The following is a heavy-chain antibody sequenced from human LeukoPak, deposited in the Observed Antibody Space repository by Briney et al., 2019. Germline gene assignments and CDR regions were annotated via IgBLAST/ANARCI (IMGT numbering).Heavy chain of an antibody. CDR3: ARGSSWYGRIDY. D-gene: IGHD6-13*01. CDR1: GGTFSSYA. V-gene: IGHV1-69*04. Sequence: SVKVSCKASGGTFSSYAISWVRPAPGQGLAWMGRIIPILGIANYAQKFQGRVTITADKSTSTAYMELSSLRSEDTAVYYCARGSSWYGRIDYWGQGTLVTVSS. CDR2: IIPILGIA. J-gene: IGHJ4*02.